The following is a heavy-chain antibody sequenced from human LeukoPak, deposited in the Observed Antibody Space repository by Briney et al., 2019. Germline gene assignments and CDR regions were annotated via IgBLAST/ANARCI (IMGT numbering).Heavy chain of an antibody. J-gene: IGHJ4*02. CDR3: AREGAARNFDY. D-gene: IGHD6-6*01. CDR1: GGSTSSSSYY. CDR2: IYYSGST. Sequence: SETLSLTCTVSGGSTSSSSYYWGWIRQPPGKGLEWIGSIYYSGSTYYNPSLKSRVTISVDTSKNQFSLKLSSVTAADTAVYYCAREGAARNFDYWGQGILVTVSS. V-gene: IGHV4-39*07.